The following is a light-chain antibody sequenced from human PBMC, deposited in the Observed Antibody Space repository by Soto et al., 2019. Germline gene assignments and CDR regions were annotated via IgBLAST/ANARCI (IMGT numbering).Light chain of an antibody. CDR2: GAS. J-gene: IGKJ1*01. CDR1: QSVSNNY. CDR3: QQYGRSPLT. V-gene: IGKV3-20*01. Sequence: EIVLTQSPGTLSLSPGERATLSCRASQSVSNNYLGWYQQKPGQAPRLLIYGASRRATGIPDKFSGSGSGTDFTLTISRLEPEDSAVYYCQQYGRSPLTFGQGTKVEIK.